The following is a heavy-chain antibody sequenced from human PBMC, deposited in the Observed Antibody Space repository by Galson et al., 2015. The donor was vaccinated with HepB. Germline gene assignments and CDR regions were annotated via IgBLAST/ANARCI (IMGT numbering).Heavy chain of an antibody. Sequence: CAISGDSVSSNSAAWNWIRQSPSRGLEWLGRTYYRSKWYNDYAVSVESRITINPDTSKNQFSLQLNSVTPEDTAVYYCARDHLDTGDYYYYGMDVWGQGTTVTVSS. V-gene: IGHV6-1*01. CDR3: ARDHLDTGDYYYYGMDV. D-gene: IGHD7-27*01. CDR1: GDSVSSNSAA. J-gene: IGHJ6*02. CDR2: TYYRSKWYN.